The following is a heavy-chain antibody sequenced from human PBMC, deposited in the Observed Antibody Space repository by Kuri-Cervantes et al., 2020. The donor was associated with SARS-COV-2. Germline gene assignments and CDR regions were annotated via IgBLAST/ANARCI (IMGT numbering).Heavy chain of an antibody. CDR1: GGTFSSYA. Sequence: SGKGSCKASGGTFSSYAISWVRQAPGQGLEWMGGIIPIFGTANYAQKFQGRVTITADKSTSTAYMELSSLRSEDTAVYYCAREGIAARPDYYYGMDVWGQGTTVTVSS. D-gene: IGHD6-6*01. CDR2: IIPIFGTA. V-gene: IGHV1-69*06. CDR3: AREGIAARPDYYYGMDV. J-gene: IGHJ6*02.